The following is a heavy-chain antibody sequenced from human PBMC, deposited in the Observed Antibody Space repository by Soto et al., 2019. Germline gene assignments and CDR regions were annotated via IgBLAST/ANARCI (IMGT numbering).Heavy chain of an antibody. D-gene: IGHD6-19*01. CDR1: GGSISSYY. CDR2: IYYSGST. Sequence: PSETLSLTCTVSGGSISSYYWSWIRQPPGKGLEWIGYIYYSGSTNYNPSLKSRVTISVDTSKNQFSLKLSSVTAADTAVYYCARGGSGWTYYFDYWGQGTLVTVSS. CDR3: ARGGSGWTYYFDY. V-gene: IGHV4-59*01. J-gene: IGHJ4*02.